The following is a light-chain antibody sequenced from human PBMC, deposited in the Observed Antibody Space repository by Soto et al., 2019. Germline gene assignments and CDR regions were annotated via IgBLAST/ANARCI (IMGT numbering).Light chain of an antibody. CDR1: QRVSSN. J-gene: IGKJ2*01. CDR3: QQHNHWPS. CDR2: SAS. V-gene: IGKV3-15*01. Sequence: EIVMTQSPATLSVSPGERATLACRASQRVSSNLACYQQKPGQAPRLLIYSASTRATGIPARFSGSGSGTEFTLPISSLQSEDLAVYYCQQHNHWPSFGQGTNLEIK.